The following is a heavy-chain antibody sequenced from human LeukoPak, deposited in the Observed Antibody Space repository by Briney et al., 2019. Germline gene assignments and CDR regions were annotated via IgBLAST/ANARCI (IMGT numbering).Heavy chain of an antibody. V-gene: IGHV3-7*01. CDR3: ARDPGVGVPDH. Sequence: GGSLRVSCAASGFTFTDYWMSWVRQAPGKGLEWVANIKRDGSEKYYVESVKGRFTISRDSAYNSVYLQMNSLRVDDTGFYYCARDPGVGVPDHWGQGTLVTVSS. CDR1: GFTFTDYW. D-gene: IGHD3-16*01. CDR2: IKRDGSEK. J-gene: IGHJ4*02.